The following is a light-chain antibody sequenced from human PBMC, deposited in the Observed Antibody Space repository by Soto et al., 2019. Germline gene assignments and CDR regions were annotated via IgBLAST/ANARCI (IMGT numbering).Light chain of an antibody. V-gene: IGKV3-20*01. J-gene: IGKJ4*01. CDR1: HIVSINY. CDR2: GAS. Sequence: ETVLTQSPGTLSLSPGERATLSCRASHIVSINYLAWYQQKPGQAPRLLIYGASSRATGIPDRFSGSGSGTDFTLTISRLEPEDYAVYYCQQYGNSPLTFGVGTKVDIK. CDR3: QQYGNSPLT.